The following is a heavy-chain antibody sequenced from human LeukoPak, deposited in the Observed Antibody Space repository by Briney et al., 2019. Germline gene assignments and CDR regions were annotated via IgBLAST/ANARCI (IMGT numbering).Heavy chain of an antibody. CDR1: GFTFSSYA. CDR3: ARGQSEQWLVPDY. Sequence: GGSLRLSCAASGFTFSSYAMHWVRPAPGKGLEWVAVISYDGSNKYYADSVKGRFTISRDNSKNTLYLQMNSLRAEDTAVYYCARGQSEQWLVPDYWGQGTLVTVSS. V-gene: IGHV3-30-3*01. D-gene: IGHD6-19*01. CDR2: ISYDGSNK. J-gene: IGHJ4*02.